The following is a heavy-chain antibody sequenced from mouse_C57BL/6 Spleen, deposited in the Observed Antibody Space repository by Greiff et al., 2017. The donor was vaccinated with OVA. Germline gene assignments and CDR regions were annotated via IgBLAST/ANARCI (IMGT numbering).Heavy chain of an antibody. J-gene: IGHJ3*01. D-gene: IGHD4-1*01. CDR3: ARPANWDGGFAY. V-gene: IGHV1-53*01. CDR1: GYTFTSYW. Sequence: VQLQQSGTELVKPGASVKLSCKASGYTFTSYWMHWVKQRPGQGLEWIGNINPSKGGTNYNEKFKSKATLTVDKSSGTAYMQLSSLTSEDSAVYYCARPANWDGGFAYWGQGTLVTVSA. CDR2: INPSKGGT.